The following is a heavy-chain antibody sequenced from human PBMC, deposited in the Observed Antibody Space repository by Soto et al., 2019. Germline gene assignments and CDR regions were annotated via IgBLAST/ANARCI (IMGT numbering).Heavy chain of an antibody. CDR3: ARATYDYGDYPIDD. CDR2: INTSGGA. J-gene: IGHJ4*02. CDR1: GFTCSSYS. D-gene: IGHD4-17*01. Sequence: QLGGSLRLSCAASGFTCSSYSMNWVRQAPGKGLEWVSSINTSGGAYYADSVKGRFTISRDNSKNTLYLQMNSLRAEDTAVYYCARATYDYGDYPIDDWGQGTPVTVSS. V-gene: IGHV3-53*01.